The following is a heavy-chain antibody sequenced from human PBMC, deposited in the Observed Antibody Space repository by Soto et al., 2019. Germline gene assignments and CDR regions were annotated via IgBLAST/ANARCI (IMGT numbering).Heavy chain of an antibody. CDR3: ARRRGSGSDYYYNYGMGV. D-gene: IGHD1-26*01. J-gene: IGHJ6*02. CDR2: IYPGDSDI. CDR1: GYSFSRYW. Sequence: GESLKISCKGSGYSFSRYWIGWVRHMPGKGLEWMGIIYPGDSDIRYSPSFQGQVTISADTSISTAYLQWSSLKASDTAIYYCARRRGSGSDYYYNYGMGVWGQGTTVTVSS. V-gene: IGHV5-51*01.